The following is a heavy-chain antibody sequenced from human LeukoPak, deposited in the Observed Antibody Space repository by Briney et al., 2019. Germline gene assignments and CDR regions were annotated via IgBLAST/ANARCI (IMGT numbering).Heavy chain of an antibody. CDR3: ARATTVAVSSYYYYGMDV. CDR2: ISSNGGST. V-gene: IGHV3-64*01. D-gene: IGHD4-23*01. Sequence: GGSLRLSCAASGFTFSSYAMHWVRQAPGKGLEYVSAISSNGGSTYYANSVKSRFTISRDNSKNTLYLQMGSLRAEDMAVYYCARATTVAVSSYYYYGMDVWGQGTTVTVSS. J-gene: IGHJ6*02. CDR1: GFTFSSYA.